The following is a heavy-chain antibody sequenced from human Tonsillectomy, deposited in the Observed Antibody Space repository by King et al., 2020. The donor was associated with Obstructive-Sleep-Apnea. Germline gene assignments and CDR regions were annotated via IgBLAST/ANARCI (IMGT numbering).Heavy chain of an antibody. CDR1: GFTVSSNY. V-gene: IGHV3-66*01. CDR3: ARVGVVTIKYGMDV. Sequence: VQLVESGGGLVQPGGSLRLSCAASGFTVSSNYMSWVRQAPGKGLEWVSVIYSGGRTVYADSVKGRFTTSRDKSKNTLDLQMNSLRAEDTAVYYCARVGVVTIKYGMDVWGQGTTVTVSS. D-gene: IGHD5-12*01. CDR2: IYSGGRT. J-gene: IGHJ6*02.